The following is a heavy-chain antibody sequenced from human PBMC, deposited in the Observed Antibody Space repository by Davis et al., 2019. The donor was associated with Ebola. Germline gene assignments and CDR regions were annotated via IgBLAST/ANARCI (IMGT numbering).Heavy chain of an antibody. D-gene: IGHD1-26*01. V-gene: IGHV3-23*01. Sequence: GGSLRLSCAASGFVFRSYVMSWVRRAPGKGLEWVSTLGLSADTYYADSVKGRFTISRDNSKNTLHLQMNSLRVEDTAIYYCVKDTSNIWFDIWGQGTMITVSS. J-gene: IGHJ3*02. CDR3: VKDTSNIWFDI. CDR2: LGLSADT. CDR1: GFVFRSYV.